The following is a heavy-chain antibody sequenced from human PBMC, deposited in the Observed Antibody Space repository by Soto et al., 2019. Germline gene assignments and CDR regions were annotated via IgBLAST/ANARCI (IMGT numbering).Heavy chain of an antibody. V-gene: IGHV3-11*06. CDR3: ARVPTYYDFWSGYYVDY. J-gene: IGHJ4*02. D-gene: IGHD3-3*01. CDR2: ISSSSSYT. Sequence: GGSLRLSCAASGFTFSDYYMSWIRQAPGKGLEWVSYISSSSSYTNYADSVKGRFTISRDNAKNSLYLQMNSLRAEDTAVYYCARVPTYYDFWSGYYVDYWGQGTLVTVSS. CDR1: GFTFSDYY.